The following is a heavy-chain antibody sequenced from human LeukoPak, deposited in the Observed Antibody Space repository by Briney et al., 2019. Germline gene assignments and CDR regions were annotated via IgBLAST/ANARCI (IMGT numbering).Heavy chain of an antibody. D-gene: IGHD2-21*01. CDR3: AREFVAFDAFDI. CDR1: GYTFTSYY. J-gene: IGHJ3*02. CDR2: INPSGGST. Sequence: ASVKVSCKASGYTFTSYYMHWVRQAPGQGLEWMGIINPSGGSTSYAQKFQGRVTMTRDTSTSTVYMELSSLRSEDTAAYYCAREFVAFDAFDIWGQGTMVTVSS. V-gene: IGHV1-46*01.